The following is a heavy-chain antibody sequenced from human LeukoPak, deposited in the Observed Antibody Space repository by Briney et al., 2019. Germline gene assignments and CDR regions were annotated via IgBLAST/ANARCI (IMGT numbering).Heavy chain of an antibody. CDR2: TSDDGRKK. CDR3: ARAAAETGAFRDNWFDP. J-gene: IGHJ5*02. Sequence: GGSLRLSCAASGFTFSSSSMNWVRQAPGKGLEWVAVTSDDGRKKIYADSVKGRFTISRDNSKNTLYLQMSSLRAEDTALYYCARAAAETGAFRDNWFDPWGQGTLVTVSA. D-gene: IGHD6-13*01. V-gene: IGHV3-30*03. CDR1: GFTFSSSS.